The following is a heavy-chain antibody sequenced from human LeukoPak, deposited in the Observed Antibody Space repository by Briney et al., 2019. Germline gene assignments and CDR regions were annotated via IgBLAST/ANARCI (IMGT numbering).Heavy chain of an antibody. J-gene: IGHJ3*02. Sequence: SETLSLTCTVSGGSIRSYFWSWLRQPPGKGLEWIGHICDTEITDYNPSLQSRVTISLDTSKNHFSLKLRAVTAADTALYFCARGLVLATDDAFDIWGQGTLVTVSS. V-gene: IGHV4-59*01. D-gene: IGHD5-12*01. CDR3: ARGLVLATDDAFDI. CDR2: ICDTEIT. CDR1: GGSIRSYF.